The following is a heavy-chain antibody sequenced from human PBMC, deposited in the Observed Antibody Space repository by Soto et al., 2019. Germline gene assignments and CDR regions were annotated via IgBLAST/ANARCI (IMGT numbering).Heavy chain of an antibody. CDR3: ARAIRDQLLSDY. Sequence: QVQLVQSGAEVRKPGASVKVSCKASGYTFTRYDIAWVRQAPGQGLEWMGWMNPNSGNTGYAQKFQGRVTMTGDTSISTAYMELSSLTYEDTAVYYCARAIRDQLLSDYWGQGTLVTVSS. V-gene: IGHV1-8*01. J-gene: IGHJ4*02. D-gene: IGHD1-26*01. CDR2: MNPNSGNT. CDR1: GYTFTRYD.